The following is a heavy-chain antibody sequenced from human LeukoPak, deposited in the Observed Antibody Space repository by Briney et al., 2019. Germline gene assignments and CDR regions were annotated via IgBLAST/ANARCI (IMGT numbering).Heavy chain of an antibody. CDR1: GFTFSSYS. Sequence: GGSLRLSCAASGFTFSSYSMNWVRQAPGKGLEWVSFISSSSSYIYYADSVKGRFTISRDNAKNSLYLQMNSLRAEDTAVYYCARDPNGGSYFDYWGQGTLVTVSS. V-gene: IGHV3-21*01. D-gene: IGHD7-27*01. CDR2: ISSSSSYI. CDR3: ARDPNGGSYFDY. J-gene: IGHJ4*02.